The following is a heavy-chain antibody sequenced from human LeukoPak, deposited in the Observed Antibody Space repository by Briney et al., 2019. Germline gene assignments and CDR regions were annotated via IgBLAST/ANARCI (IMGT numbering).Heavy chain of an antibody. D-gene: IGHD2-2*01. CDR1: GYTFTGYY. J-gene: IGHJ3*02. Sequence: ASVKVSCKASGYTFTGYYMHWVRQAPGQGLEWMGWINPNSGGTNCAQKFQGRVTMTRDTSISIAYVELSRLRSDDTAVYYCARRYCSSTSCYDAFDIWGQGTMVTVSS. V-gene: IGHV1-2*02. CDR2: INPNSGGT. CDR3: ARRYCSSTSCYDAFDI.